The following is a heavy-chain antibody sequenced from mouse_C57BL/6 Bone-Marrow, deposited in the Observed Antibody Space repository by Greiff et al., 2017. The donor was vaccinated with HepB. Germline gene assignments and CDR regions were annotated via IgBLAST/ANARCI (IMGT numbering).Heavy chain of an antibody. CDR1: GYTFTSYW. Sequence: VQLQQPGAELVRPGSSVKLSCKASGYTFTSYWMDWVKQRPGQCLEWIGNIYPSDSETHYNQKFKDKATLTVDKSSSTAYMQLSSLTSEDSAVYYCARAPHYYGSSYFLDYWGQGTTLTVSS. CDR2: IYPSDSET. CDR3: ARAPHYYGSSYFLDY. V-gene: IGHV1-61*01. J-gene: IGHJ2*01. D-gene: IGHD1-1*01.